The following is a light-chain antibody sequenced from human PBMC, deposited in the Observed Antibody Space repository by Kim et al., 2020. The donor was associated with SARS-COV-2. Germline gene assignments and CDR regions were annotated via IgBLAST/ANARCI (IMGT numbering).Light chain of an antibody. J-gene: IGKJ2*01. CDR2: GAS. Sequence: DIQMTQSPPSLSASVGDRVTITCRASQGINNYLAWFQQKPGKAPKSLIYGASTLHRGVPSKFSGSGFGADFTLTISDLQPEDFACYYCQQYNGYPYTFGQGTKLEI. CDR3: QQYNGYPYT. V-gene: IGKV1-16*02. CDR1: QGINNY.